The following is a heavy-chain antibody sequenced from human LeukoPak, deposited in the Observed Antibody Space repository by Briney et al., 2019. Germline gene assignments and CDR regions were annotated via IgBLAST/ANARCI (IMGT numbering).Heavy chain of an antibody. CDR2: ISSSSSTI. V-gene: IGHV3-48*01. CDR3: ARDFYDYVLEFDY. CDR1: GFTFSSYS. J-gene: IGHJ4*02. Sequence: GGSLRLSCAASGFTFSSYSMNWVRQAPGKGLEWVSYISSSSSTIYYADSVKGRFTISRDNAKNSLYLQMNSLRAEDTAVYYCARDFYDYVLEFDYWGQGTLVTVSS. D-gene: IGHD3-16*01.